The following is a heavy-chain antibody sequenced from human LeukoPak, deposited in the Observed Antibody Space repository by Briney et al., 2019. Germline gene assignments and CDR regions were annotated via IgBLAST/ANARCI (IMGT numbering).Heavy chain of an antibody. CDR1: GYSSTSYW. V-gene: IGHV5-51*01. D-gene: IGHD5-24*01. CDR2: INPADSDT. J-gene: IGHJ4*02. CDR3: ARGEGGYNYAF. Sequence: ESLKISCKASGYSSTSYWIAWVRQIPGKGLEWMGIINPADSDTRYSLSIQGQVTISADRSISTAYLQWSSLKASDSAIYYCARGEGGYNYAFWGQGTLVSVSS.